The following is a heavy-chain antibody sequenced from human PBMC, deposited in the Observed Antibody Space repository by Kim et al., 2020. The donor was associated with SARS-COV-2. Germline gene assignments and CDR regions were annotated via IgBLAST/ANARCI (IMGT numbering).Heavy chain of an antibody. CDR1: GFTFSSYG. V-gene: IGHV3-30*18. J-gene: IGHJ6*02. CDR2: ISYDGSNK. CDR3: AKGVRGVSVSLYYGMDV. D-gene: IGHD3-10*01. Sequence: GGSLRLSCAASGFTFSSYGMHWVRQAPGKGLEWVAVISYDGSNKYYADSVKGRFTISRDNSKNTLYLQMNSLRAEDTAVYYCAKGVRGVSVSLYYGMDVWGQGTTVTVSS.